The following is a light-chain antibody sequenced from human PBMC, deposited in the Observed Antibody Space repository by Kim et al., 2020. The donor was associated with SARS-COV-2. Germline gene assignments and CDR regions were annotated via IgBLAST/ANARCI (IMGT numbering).Light chain of an antibody. CDR1: SGDIGASQF. J-gene: IGLJ1*01. Sequence: GQSITISCTGTSGDIGASQFVSWYQQHPGKAPNLLIYDVSKRPSGLSDRFSASKSGNTASLTISGLQAEDEADYYCSSFTTSISYVFGTGTKVTVL. CDR2: DVS. CDR3: SSFTTSISYV. V-gene: IGLV2-14*03.